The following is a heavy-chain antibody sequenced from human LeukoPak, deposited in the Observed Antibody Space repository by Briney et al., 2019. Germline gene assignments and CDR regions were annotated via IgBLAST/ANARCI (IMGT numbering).Heavy chain of an antibody. CDR3: AREKWELREGAFDI. V-gene: IGHV1-2*02. Sequence: EVSCKASGYTFTGYYMQWVRQAPGQGLEWMGWINPNSGGTNYAQKFQGRVTMTRDTSISTAYMELSRLRSDDTAVYYCAREKWELREGAFDIWGQGTMVTVSS. CDR2: INPNSGGT. CDR1: GYTFTGYY. J-gene: IGHJ3*02. D-gene: IGHD1-26*01.